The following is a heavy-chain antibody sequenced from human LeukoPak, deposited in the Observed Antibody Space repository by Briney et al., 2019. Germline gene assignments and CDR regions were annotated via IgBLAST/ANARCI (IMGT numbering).Heavy chain of an antibody. CDR1: GGSISSYY. J-gene: IGHJ4*02. V-gene: IGHV4-59*01. CDR2: IYYSGST. Sequence: PSETLSLTCTVSGGSISSYYWSWLRQPPGKGLVWMGYIYYSGSTTYNPSLHSRVTISVDMSKDQFSLKLSSVTAADTAVYYCARVAYYYGTGSYYNPAHFDYWGQGTLVTVSS. D-gene: IGHD3-10*01. CDR3: ARVAYYYGTGSYYNPAHFDY.